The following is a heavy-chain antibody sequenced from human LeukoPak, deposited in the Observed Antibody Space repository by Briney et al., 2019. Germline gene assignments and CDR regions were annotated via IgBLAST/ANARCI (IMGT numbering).Heavy chain of an antibody. J-gene: IGHJ4*02. D-gene: IGHD3-16*01. CDR3: AKDSIWGNYPGYYFDY. Sequence: PGGSLRLSCAASGFTFSSYGMHWVRQAPGKGLEWVAVISYDGSNKYYADSVKGRFTISRDNSKNTLYLQMNSLRAEDTAVYYCAKDSIWGNYPGYYFDYWGQGTLVTVSS. CDR2: ISYDGSNK. V-gene: IGHV3-30*18. CDR1: GFTFSSYG.